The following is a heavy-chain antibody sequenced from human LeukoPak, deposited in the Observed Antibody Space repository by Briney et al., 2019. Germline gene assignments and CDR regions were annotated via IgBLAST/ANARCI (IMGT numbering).Heavy chain of an antibody. CDR2: ISGGGGST. V-gene: IGHV3-23*01. Sequence: GGSLRLSCAASGFTFSSYAMSWVRQAPGQGLEWVSAISGGGGSTYYADSVKGRFTISRDNSKNTLYLQMNSLRAEDTAVYYCAKGGGYSPDTLNYFDYWGQGTLVTVSS. D-gene: IGHD6-13*01. CDR1: GFTFSSYA. J-gene: IGHJ4*02. CDR3: AKGGGYSPDTLNYFDY.